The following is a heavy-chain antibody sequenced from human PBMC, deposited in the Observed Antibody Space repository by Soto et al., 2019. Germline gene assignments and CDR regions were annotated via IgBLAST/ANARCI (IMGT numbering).Heavy chain of an antibody. CDR2: IYYSGST. V-gene: IGHV4-30-4*02. Sequence: SDTLSLTFTVSGGSISSGDYYWSWIRQPPGKGLEWIGHIYYSGSTYYNPSLKSRVTISVDTSKNQFSLKLSSVTAADPSVYYCARGVQWGVVPAAIRMHWFDPWGQGKLVTVS. J-gene: IGHJ5*02. CDR1: GGSISSGDYY. CDR3: ARGVQWGVVPAAIRMHWFDP. D-gene: IGHD2-2*02.